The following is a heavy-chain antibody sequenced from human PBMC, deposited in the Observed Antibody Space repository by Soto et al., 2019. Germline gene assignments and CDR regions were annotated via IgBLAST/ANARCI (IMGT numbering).Heavy chain of an antibody. CDR1: GFTFSSYA. D-gene: IGHD2-2*01. Sequence: GGSLRLSCSASGFTFSSYAMHWVRQAPGKGLEYVSAISSNGGSTYYADSVKGRFTISRDNSKNTLYLQMSSLRAEDSAVYYCVKGPAIVVVPAADLDYWGQGALVTVSS. V-gene: IGHV3-64D*08. J-gene: IGHJ4*02. CDR2: ISSNGGST. CDR3: VKGPAIVVVPAADLDY.